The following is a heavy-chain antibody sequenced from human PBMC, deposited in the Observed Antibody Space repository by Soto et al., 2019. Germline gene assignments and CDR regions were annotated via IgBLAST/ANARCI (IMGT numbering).Heavy chain of an antibody. J-gene: IGHJ6*02. D-gene: IGHD6-6*01. CDR3: ARTVSSSKGMDV. V-gene: IGHV4-31*03. CDR1: GGSISSGGYY. Sequence: SETLSLTCTVSGGSISSGGYYLSWIRQHPGKGLEWIGYIYYSGSTYYNPSLKSRVTISVDTSKNQFSLKLSSVTAADTAVYYCARTVSSSKGMDVWGQGTTVTVSS. CDR2: IYYSGST.